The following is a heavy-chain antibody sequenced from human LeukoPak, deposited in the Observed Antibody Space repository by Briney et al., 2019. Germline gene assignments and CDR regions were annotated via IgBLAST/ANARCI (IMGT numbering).Heavy chain of an antibody. D-gene: IGHD5-24*01. V-gene: IGHV1-69*04. CDR3: ARGGDGYNPYWYFDL. Sequence: GASVKVSCKASGGTFSSYAISWVRQAPGQGLEWMGRIIPILGIANYAQKLQGRVTITADKSTSTAYMELSSLRSEDTAVYYCARGGDGYNPYWYFDLWGRGTLVTVSS. CDR1: GGTFSSYA. J-gene: IGHJ2*01. CDR2: IIPILGIA.